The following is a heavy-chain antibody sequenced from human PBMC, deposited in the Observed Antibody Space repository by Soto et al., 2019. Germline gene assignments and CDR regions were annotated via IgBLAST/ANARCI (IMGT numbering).Heavy chain of an antibody. CDR2: IYSSGST. V-gene: IGHV4-30-4*01. D-gene: IGHD3-16*01. J-gene: IGHJ6*02. CDR3: ARAGLIADYYYYGMDV. CDR1: GGSTSSGDYY. Sequence: SETLSLTCTVSGGSTSSGDYYWIWIRHPPGKGLEWIGYIYSSGSTYYNPSLKSRVTISVDTSKNQFSLKLSSVTAADTAVYYCARAGLIADYYYYGMDVWGQGTPVTVSS.